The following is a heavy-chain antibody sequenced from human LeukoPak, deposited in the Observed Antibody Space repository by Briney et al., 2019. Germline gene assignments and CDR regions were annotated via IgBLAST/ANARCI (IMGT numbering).Heavy chain of an antibody. J-gene: IGHJ4*02. CDR3: AKVVYDFWSGLDY. V-gene: IGHV3-23*01. D-gene: IGHD3-3*01. CDR1: GFTFSSYA. CDR2: ISGSGGST. Sequence: GGSLRLSCSASGFTFSSYAMSWVRQAPGKGLEWVSAISGSGGSTYYADSVKGRFTISRDNSKNTLYLQMNSLRAEDTAVYYCAKVVYDFWSGLDYWGQGTLVTVSS.